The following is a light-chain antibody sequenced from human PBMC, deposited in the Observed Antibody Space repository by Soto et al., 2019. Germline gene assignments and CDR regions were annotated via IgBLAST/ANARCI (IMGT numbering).Light chain of an antibody. CDR3: QQYNNWPPIT. CDR1: PSVSNS. J-gene: IGKJ5*01. V-gene: IGKV3D-15*01. Sequence: VLTQSPGTLSLSPGERATLSCRASPSVSNSLAWYQHKPGQAPRLLIYDASRRATGIPARFSGSGSGTEFILTISSLQSEDFGVYYCQQYNNWPPITFGQGTRLEIK. CDR2: DAS.